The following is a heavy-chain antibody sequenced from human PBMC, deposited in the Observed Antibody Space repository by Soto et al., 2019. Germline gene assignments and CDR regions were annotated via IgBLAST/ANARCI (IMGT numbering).Heavy chain of an antibody. Sequence: PGGSLRLSCAASGFTFSSYGMHWVRQAPGKGLEWVAVISYDGSNKYYADSVKGRFTISRDNSKNTLYLQMNSLRAEDTAVYYCAKNGEGWLQFYYFDYWGQGTLVTVSS. V-gene: IGHV3-30*18. CDR2: ISYDGSNK. CDR1: GFTFSSYG. J-gene: IGHJ4*02. D-gene: IGHD5-12*01. CDR3: AKNGEGWLQFYYFDY.